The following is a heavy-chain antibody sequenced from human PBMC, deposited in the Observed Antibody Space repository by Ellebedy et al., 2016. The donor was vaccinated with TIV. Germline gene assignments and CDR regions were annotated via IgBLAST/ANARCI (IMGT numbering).Heavy chain of an antibody. J-gene: IGHJ6*02. CDR1: GYIFTNLW. CDR3: ASLWDTVPGDSYTMDV. Sequence: KVSCKGSGYIFTNLWISWVRQMPGKGLEWMGRIDPSNSNTNYSPSFQGHVTISADKSISTAYLTWNNLRASDPAMYYCASLWDTVPGDSYTMDVWGQGTTVTVSS. D-gene: IGHD3-16*01. V-gene: IGHV5-10-1*01. CDR2: IDPSNSNT.